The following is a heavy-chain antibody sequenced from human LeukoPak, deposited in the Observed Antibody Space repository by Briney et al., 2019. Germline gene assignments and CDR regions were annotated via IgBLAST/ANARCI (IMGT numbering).Heavy chain of an antibody. D-gene: IGHD1-26*01. CDR1: GGSISYYY. V-gene: IGHV4-4*07. J-gene: IGHJ4*02. CDR3: ARDVVSGADIVGVRFDY. CDR2: FYISGST. Sequence: PSGTLSLTCTVSGGSISYYYWTWIRQPAGKGLEWIGRFYISGSTNYNPSLKSRLTMSVDTSKNQFSLRVSSVTAADTAVYYCARDVVSGADIVGVRFDYWGQGTLVTVSS.